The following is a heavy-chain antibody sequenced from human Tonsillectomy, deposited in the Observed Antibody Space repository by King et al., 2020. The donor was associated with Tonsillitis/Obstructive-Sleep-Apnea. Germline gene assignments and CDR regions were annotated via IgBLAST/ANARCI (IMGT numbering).Heavy chain of an antibody. J-gene: IGHJ4*02. Sequence: VQLVESGAEVKKPGASVKVSCKASGYTFTSYSISWVRQAPGQGLEWMGWISAYNGNTNSAQKLQGRVTMTTDTSTSTAYLDLRSLRSDDTAVYYCARYSMKHYFDSSDSSVYYTFHYWGQGTLVTVPS. V-gene: IGHV1-18*01. CDR1: GYTFTSYS. CDR2: ISAYNGNT. D-gene: IGHD3-22*01. CDR3: ARYSMKHYFDSSDSSVYYTFHY.